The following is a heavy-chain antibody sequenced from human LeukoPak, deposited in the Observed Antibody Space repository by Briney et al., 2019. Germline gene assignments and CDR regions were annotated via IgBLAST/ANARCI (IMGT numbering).Heavy chain of an antibody. Sequence: SETLSLTCTVSGYSINSGFYWGWIRQPPGRGLEWIGSIYHTGNTYYNPSLKSRVTISVDRSKSQFSLRLSSVTAADTAVYYCARASRAAILVGDYYMDVWGKGTTVTVSS. CDR3: ARASRAAILVGDYYMDV. V-gene: IGHV4-38-2*02. D-gene: IGHD2-2*01. J-gene: IGHJ6*03. CDR2: IYHTGNT. CDR1: GYSINSGFY.